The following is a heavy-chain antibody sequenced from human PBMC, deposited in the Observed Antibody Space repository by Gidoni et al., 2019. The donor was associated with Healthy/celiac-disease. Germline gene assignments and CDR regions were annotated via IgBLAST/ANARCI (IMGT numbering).Heavy chain of an antibody. D-gene: IGHD5-18*01. V-gene: IGHV4-39*07. CDR2: IYYSGRT. Sequence: QLQLPESGPGLVKPSETLSPTCTVSGGSISSSSYYWGWIRQPPGKGLEWIGSIYYSGRTYYNPSLKSRVTISVDTSKNQFSLKLSSVTAADTAVYYCARVEDTAMVQRYNWFDPWGQGTLVTVSS. CDR3: ARVEDTAMVQRYNWFDP. CDR1: GGSISSSSYY. J-gene: IGHJ5*02.